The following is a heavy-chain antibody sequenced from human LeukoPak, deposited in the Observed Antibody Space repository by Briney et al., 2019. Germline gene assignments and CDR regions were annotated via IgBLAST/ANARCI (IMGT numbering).Heavy chain of an antibody. J-gene: IGHJ3*02. D-gene: IGHD1-26*01. CDR1: GGSISSSNW. Sequence: PSQTLSLTCTVSGGSISSSNWWSWVRQPPGQGLEWIGEIYHSGSTNYNPSLKSRVTISVDKSKNQFSLKLSSVTAADTAVYYCARDKREPRYAFDIWGQGTMVTVSS. CDR3: ARDKREPRYAFDI. V-gene: IGHV4-4*02. CDR2: IYHSGST.